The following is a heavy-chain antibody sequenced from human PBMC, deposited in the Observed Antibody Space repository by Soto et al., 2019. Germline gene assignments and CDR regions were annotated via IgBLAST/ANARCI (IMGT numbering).Heavy chain of an antibody. J-gene: IGHJ4*02. V-gene: IGHV3-30*18. CDR1: GFTFSNYD. Sequence: QVQLVESGGGVVQPGRSLRLSCAASGFTFSNYDMHWVRQAPGEGLEWVAVLSFDGSNKNYADSVKGQFTISRDNSKNTLFLQMNSLRTEDTAVYFCAKDFYTVRVPAAPRPHYFDFWGPGTLVTVSS. CDR2: LSFDGSNK. CDR3: AKDFYTVRVPAAPRPHYFDF. D-gene: IGHD2-2*01.